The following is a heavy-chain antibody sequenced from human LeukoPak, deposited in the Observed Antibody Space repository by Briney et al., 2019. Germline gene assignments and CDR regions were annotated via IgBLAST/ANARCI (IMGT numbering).Heavy chain of an antibody. J-gene: IGHJ3*02. Sequence: GGSLRLSCAASGFSFSSYEMNWVRQAPGKGLEGVSYISSSGTTVYYADSVKGRFTISRDNAKNSLFLQMDSLRAEETAVYYCARDRDYSSTWVHGAFDIWGQGIMVTVSS. CDR3: ARDRDYSSTWVHGAFDI. V-gene: IGHV3-48*03. CDR2: ISSSGTTV. CDR1: GFSFSSYE. D-gene: IGHD6-13*01.